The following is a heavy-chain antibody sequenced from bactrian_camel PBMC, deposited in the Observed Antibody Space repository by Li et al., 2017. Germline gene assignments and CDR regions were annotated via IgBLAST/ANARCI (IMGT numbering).Heavy chain of an antibody. CDR2: MYAGRWDT. Sequence: VQLVESGGGLVQPGGSLSLSCVASGFSFNSYYMSWVRQAPGKGLEWVASMYAGRWDTYYADSVKGRFIISRDNIPNMVYLQMNDLKSEDTALYYCATSIMPRRPTLQTSRAFGYWGQGTQVTVS. CDR3: ATSIMPRRPTLQTSRAFGY. J-gene: IGHJ6*01. V-gene: IGHV3-2*01. CDR1: GFSFNSYY. D-gene: IGHD1*01.